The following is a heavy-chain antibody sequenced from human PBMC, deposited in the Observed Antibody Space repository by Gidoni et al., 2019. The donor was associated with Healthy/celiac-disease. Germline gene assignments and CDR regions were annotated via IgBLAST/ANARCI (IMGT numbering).Heavy chain of an antibody. D-gene: IGHD3-10*01. J-gene: IGHJ3*02. CDR2: ISSSSSYI. Sequence: EVQLVESGGGLVKPGGSLRLSCAASGFTFSSYSMNWVRQAPGKGLEWVSSISSSSSYIYYADSVKGRFTISRDNAKNSLYLQMNSLRAEDTAVYYCARGMVRGVIGAFDIWGQGTMVTVSS. CDR1: GFTFSSYS. CDR3: ARGMVRGVIGAFDI. V-gene: IGHV3-21*01.